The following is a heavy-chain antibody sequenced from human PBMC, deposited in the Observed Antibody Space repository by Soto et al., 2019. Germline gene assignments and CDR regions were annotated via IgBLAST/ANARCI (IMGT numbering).Heavy chain of an antibody. D-gene: IGHD1-26*01. V-gene: IGHV1-69*13. J-gene: IGHJ6*02. CDR1: GGTFSSYA. CDR2: IIPICGTA. Sequence: ASVKVSCKASGGTFSSYAISWVRQAPGQGLEWMGGIIPICGTANYAQKFQGRVTITADESTSTAYMELSRLRSEDTAVYYCSRGIRIVGAANYNSYGMDVWGQGTTVKVAS. CDR3: SRGIRIVGAANYNSYGMDV.